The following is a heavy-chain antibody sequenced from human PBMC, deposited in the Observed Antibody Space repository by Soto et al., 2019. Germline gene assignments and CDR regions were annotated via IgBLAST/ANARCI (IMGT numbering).Heavy chain of an antibody. CDR3: ASSRTTRYYSYIDV. J-gene: IGHJ6*03. CDR1: GGTFSSYT. Sequence: QVQLVQSGAEVKKPGSSVKVSCKASGGTFSSYTISWVRQAPGQGLEWMGRIIPILGIANYAQKFQGRVTLTSDKSTSTAYMELSSLRSEDTSVYYCASSRTTRYYSYIDVWGKCTTVTVSS. V-gene: IGHV1-69*02. D-gene: IGHD2-15*01. CDR2: IIPILGIA.